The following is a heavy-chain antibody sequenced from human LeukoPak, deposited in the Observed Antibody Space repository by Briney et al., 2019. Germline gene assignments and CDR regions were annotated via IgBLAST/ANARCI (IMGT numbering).Heavy chain of an antibody. Sequence: SETLSLTCTVSGGSISSYYWSWIRQPPGKGLEWIGYIYYSGSTNYNPSLKSRVTMSVDTSKNQFSLKRSSVTAADTAVYYCARDSGGLFDYWGQGTLVTVSS. V-gene: IGHV4-59*01. CDR1: GGSISSYY. CDR2: IYYSGST. D-gene: IGHD3-10*01. CDR3: ARDSGGLFDY. J-gene: IGHJ4*02.